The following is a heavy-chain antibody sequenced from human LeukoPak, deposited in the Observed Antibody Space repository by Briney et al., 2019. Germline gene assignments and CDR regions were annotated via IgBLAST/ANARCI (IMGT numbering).Heavy chain of an antibody. CDR1: GGSISSYY. Sequence: SETLSLTCTVSGGSISSYYWSWIRQPAGKGLEWIGRIFTSGSTNYNPSLKSRVTMSVDTSKNQFSLKLSSVTAADTAVYYCAREIVVVPAANIWDYYYYYMDVWGKGTTVTISS. CDR2: IFTSGST. CDR3: AREIVVVPAANIWDYYYYYMDV. J-gene: IGHJ6*03. V-gene: IGHV4-4*07. D-gene: IGHD2-2*01.